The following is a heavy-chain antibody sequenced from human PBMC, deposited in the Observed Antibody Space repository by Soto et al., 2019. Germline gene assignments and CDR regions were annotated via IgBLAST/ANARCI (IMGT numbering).Heavy chain of an antibody. D-gene: IGHD2-2*02. CDR3: ARVGVVVPAAIGGYWYFDL. Sequence: QVQLVQSGAEVKKPGSSVTVSCKASGGTFSSYAISWVRQAPGQGLEWMGGIIPIFGTANYAQKFQGRVTITADKSTSTAYMELSSLRSEDTAVYYCARVGVVVPAAIGGYWYFDLWGRGTLVTVSS. CDR1: GGTFSSYA. J-gene: IGHJ2*01. CDR2: IIPIFGTA. V-gene: IGHV1-69*06.